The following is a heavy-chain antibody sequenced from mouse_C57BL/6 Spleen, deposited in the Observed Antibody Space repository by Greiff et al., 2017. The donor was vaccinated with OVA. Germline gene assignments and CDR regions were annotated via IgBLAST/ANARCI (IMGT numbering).Heavy chain of an antibody. CDR2: ISYDGSN. CDR3: ARGWAY. CDR1: GYSITSGYY. V-gene: IGHV3-6*01. Sequence: QQSGPCLVKPSQSLSLTCSVTGYSITSGYYWHWIRQFPGNKLVWMGYISYDGSNNYNPSLKNRISITRDTSKNQFFLKLKSVTTEDTATYYCARGWAYWGQGTLVTVSA. D-gene: IGHD2-3*01. J-gene: IGHJ3*01.